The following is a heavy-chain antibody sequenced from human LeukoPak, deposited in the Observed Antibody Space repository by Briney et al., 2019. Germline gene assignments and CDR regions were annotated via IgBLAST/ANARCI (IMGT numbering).Heavy chain of an antibody. CDR1: GGSISSYY. V-gene: IGHV4-59*08. CDR2: IYYSGST. Sequence: SETLSLTCTVSGGSISSYYWSWIRQPPGKGLEWIGYIYYSGSTNYNPSLKSRVTISVDTSKNQFSLKLSSVTAADTAVYYCARARSGLDYWGQGTLVTVSS. J-gene: IGHJ4*02. D-gene: IGHD6-19*01. CDR3: ARARSGLDY.